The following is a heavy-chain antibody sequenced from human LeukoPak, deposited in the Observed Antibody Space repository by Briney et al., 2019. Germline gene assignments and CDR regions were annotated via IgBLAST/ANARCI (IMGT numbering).Heavy chain of an antibody. CDR3: ARGPWGTLYGMDV. CDR2: IWYDGSNR. CDR1: GFTFSSYG. D-gene: IGHD3-16*01. J-gene: IGHJ6*02. V-gene: IGHV3-33*01. Sequence: PGRSLRLSCAASGFTFSSYGMHWVRQAPGKGLEWVAVIWYDGSNRYYADSVKGQFTISRDNSKNTLYLQMNSLRAEDTAVYYCARGPWGTLYGMDVWGQGTTVTVSS.